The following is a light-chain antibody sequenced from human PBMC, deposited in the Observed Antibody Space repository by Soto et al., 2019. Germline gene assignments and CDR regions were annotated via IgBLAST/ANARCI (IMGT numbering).Light chain of an antibody. V-gene: IGKV1-5*03. Sequence: DIQMTQSPSTLSASVGDRVTITCRASQYISSWLAWYQQKPGKAPKLLIYKASSLESGVPSRFSGSGSGTEFAVTISSLQPDHFATYYCQQYNSQRTVGQGTKVDIK. CDR3: QQYNSQRT. J-gene: IGKJ1*01. CDR1: QYISSW. CDR2: KAS.